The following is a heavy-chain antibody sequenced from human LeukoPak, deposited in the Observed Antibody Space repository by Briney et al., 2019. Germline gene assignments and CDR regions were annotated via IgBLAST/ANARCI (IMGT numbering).Heavy chain of an antibody. J-gene: IGHJ6*02. D-gene: IGHD2-2*02. CDR2: IYYSGST. Sequence: SETLSLTCTVSGGSVSSGSYYWSWIRQPPGKGLEWIGYIYYSGSTNYNPSLKSRVTISVDTSKNQFSLKLSPVTAADTAVYYCARDRVVVVPAAIRDYYYYGMDVWGQGTTVTVSS. V-gene: IGHV4-61*01. CDR1: GGSVSSGSYY. CDR3: ARDRVVVVPAAIRDYYYYGMDV.